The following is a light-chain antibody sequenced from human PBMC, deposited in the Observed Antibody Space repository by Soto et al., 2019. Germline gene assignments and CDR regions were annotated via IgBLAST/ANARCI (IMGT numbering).Light chain of an antibody. CDR3: QQYDNLPLN. V-gene: IGKV1-33*01. CDR1: QDISNY. CDR2: DAS. J-gene: IGKJ4*01. Sequence: DIQMTHSPSSLSASVVDGVTITCHASQDISNYLNWYQQKPGKAPKLLIYDASNLETGVPSRFSGSGSGTDFTFTISSLQPEDIATYYCQQYDNLPLNFGGGTKVDIK.